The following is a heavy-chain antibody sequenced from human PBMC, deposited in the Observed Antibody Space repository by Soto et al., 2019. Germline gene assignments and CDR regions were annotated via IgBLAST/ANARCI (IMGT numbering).Heavy chain of an antibody. J-gene: IGHJ4*02. Sequence: QITLKESGPTLVNPTQTLTLTCTFSGFSLSTGGVGVGWIRQPPGKDLQWLALIYWDDDKRYSPSLQTRLTITKDTSKTLVVLSMTNMDPVDTATYYCARAQWFGDPFDFWGQGTLVTVSS. CDR2: IYWDDDK. D-gene: IGHD3-10*01. CDR1: GFSLSTGGVG. V-gene: IGHV2-5*02. CDR3: ARAQWFGDPFDF.